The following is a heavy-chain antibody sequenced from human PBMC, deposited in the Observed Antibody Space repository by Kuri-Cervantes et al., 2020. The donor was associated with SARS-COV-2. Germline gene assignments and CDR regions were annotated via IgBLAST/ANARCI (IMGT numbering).Heavy chain of an antibody. V-gene: IGHV3-48*01. CDR3: ARDFSSRADYWYFDL. D-gene: IGHD2-2*01. Sequence: GGSLRLSCAASGFTFSSYSMNWVRQAPGKGLEWVSYISSSSTIYYADSVKGRFTISRDNAKNSLYLQMNSLRAEDTAVYYCARDFSSRADYWYFDLWGRGTLVTSPQ. CDR1: GFTFSSYS. J-gene: IGHJ2*01. CDR2: ISSSSTI.